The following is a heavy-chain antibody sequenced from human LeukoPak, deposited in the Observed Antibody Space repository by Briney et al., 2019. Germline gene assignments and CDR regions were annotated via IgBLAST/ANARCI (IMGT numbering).Heavy chain of an antibody. V-gene: IGHV3-7*03. CDR3: TTNLQNRGVYSHFDY. Sequence: GGSLRLSCAASGFTFRTYWMSWVRQAPGKGLEWVANINEDGTLKFYVESVRGRFVISRDNVESSLSLEMNSLRTEDTAIYYCTTNLQNRGVYSHFDYWGQGTLITVPS. CDR2: INEDGTLK. J-gene: IGHJ4*02. D-gene: IGHD2-15*01. CDR1: GFTFRTYW.